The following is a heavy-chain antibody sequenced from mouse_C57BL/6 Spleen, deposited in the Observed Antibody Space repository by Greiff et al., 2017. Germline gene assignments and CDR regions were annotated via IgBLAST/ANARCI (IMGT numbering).Heavy chain of an antibody. J-gene: IGHJ2*01. V-gene: IGHV1-15*01. CDR3: TRYGTTVVATDY. D-gene: IGHD1-1*01. CDR1: GYTFTDYE. CDR2: IDPETGGT. Sequence: QVQLQQPGAELVRPGASVTLSCKASGYTFTDYEMHWVKQTPVHGLEWIGAIDPETGGTAYNQKFKGKAILTADKSSSTAYMELRSLTSEDSAVYYCTRYGTTVVATDYWGQGTTLTVSS.